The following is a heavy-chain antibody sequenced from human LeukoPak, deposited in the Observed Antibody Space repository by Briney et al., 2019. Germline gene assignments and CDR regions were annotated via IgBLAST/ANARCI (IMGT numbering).Heavy chain of an antibody. D-gene: IGHD5-18*01. V-gene: IGHV1-2*04. J-gene: IGHJ4*02. CDR2: INPDSGGT. Sequence: ASVKVSCKASGYTFTGYYMQWVRQAPGQGLEWMGWINPDSGGTNYAQKFQDWVTMTRDTSISTAYMELSRLESDDTAVYYCARGGEGYDRNGAYSYALQLDYWGQGALVTVTS. CDR1: GYTFTGYY. CDR3: ARGGEGYDRNGAYSYALQLDY.